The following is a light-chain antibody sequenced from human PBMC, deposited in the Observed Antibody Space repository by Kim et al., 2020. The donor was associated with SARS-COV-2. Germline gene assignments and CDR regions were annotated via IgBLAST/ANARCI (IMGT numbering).Light chain of an antibody. CDR1: QSVSSN. J-gene: IGKJ1*01. Sequence: EIVMTQSPATLSVSPGERATLSCRASQSVSSNLAWYQQKPGQPPRLLIYGASTRATGIPARFSGSGSGTEFTLTISSLQSEDFAVYYCQHPGTFGQGTKLEI. CDR2: GAS. CDR3: QHPGT. V-gene: IGKV3-15*01.